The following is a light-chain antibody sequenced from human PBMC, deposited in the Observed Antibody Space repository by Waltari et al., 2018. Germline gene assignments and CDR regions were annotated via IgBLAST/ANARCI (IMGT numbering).Light chain of an antibody. CDR3: QQTYSIPYT. Sequence: DIQMTQSPSSLSASVGDRITISCRANQTINKFLNWYQQKGSKAPKLFIFSASSLQSGVPLSFRGSGSGTDFTLTISSLQPEDFATYYCQQTYSIPYTFGQGTNLEI. CDR2: SAS. V-gene: IGKV1-39*01. CDR1: QTINKF. J-gene: IGKJ2*01.